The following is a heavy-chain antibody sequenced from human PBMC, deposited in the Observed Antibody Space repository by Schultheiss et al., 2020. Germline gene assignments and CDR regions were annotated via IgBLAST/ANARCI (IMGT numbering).Heavy chain of an antibody. CDR1: GGSISSGGYY. CDR2: IYYSGST. V-gene: IGHV4-31*03. CDR3: ARAPLRYFDWLPNPGQPLAFDI. J-gene: IGHJ3*02. Sequence: SQTLSLTCTVSGGSISSGGYYWSWIRQHPGKGLEWIGYIYYSGSTYYNPSLKSRVTISVDTSKNQFSLKLSSVTAADTAVYYCARAPLRYFDWLPNPGQPLAFDIWGQGTMVTVSS. D-gene: IGHD3-9*01.